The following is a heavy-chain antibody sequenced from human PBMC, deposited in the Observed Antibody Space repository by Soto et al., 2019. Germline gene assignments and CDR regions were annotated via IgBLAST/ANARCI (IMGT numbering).Heavy chain of an antibody. D-gene: IGHD3-22*01. CDR1: GYTFTSYD. J-gene: IGHJ4*02. Sequence: QVQLVQSGAEVKKPGASVKVSCKASGYTFTSYDINWVRQATGQGLEWMGWMNPNSGNTGYAQKFQGRVTMTRNTSISTAYMELSSLRSEDTAVYYCARGAYYYDSSGYHGFDYWGQGTLVTVSS. V-gene: IGHV1-8*01. CDR3: ARGAYYYDSSGYHGFDY. CDR2: MNPNSGNT.